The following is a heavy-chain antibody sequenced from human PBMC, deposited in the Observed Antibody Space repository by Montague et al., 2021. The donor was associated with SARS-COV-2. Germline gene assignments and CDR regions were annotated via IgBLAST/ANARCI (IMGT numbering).Heavy chain of an antibody. V-gene: IGHV4-4*07. CDR2: IYNSGST. Sequence: SEILSLTCTVSGGSISGYYWSWFRQSAGKGLEWIGRIYNSGSTSYNPSLKSRVTMPVDTSKNQFSLKLSSVTAADTAVYYCVRDQGRSNWNYPDYWGQGTLVTVSS. CDR1: GGSISGYY. D-gene: IGHD1-20*01. CDR3: VRDQGRSNWNYPDY. J-gene: IGHJ4*02.